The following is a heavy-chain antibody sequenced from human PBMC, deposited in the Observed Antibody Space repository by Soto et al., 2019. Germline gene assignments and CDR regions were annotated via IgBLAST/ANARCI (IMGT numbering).Heavy chain of an antibody. CDR1: GGTSTRYA. Sequence: QERLVQSGAEVRKPGSSVKVSCKVTGGTSTRYAINWVRQAPGQGLEWMGGIVPMFGTSKYAQKFQGRVNNTADKSTKIGYIELGRLRSEDKALYYWNRGPENEFWRGYLWGQGTLVSVSS. CDR2: IVPMFGTS. D-gene: IGHD3-3*01. CDR3: NRGPENEFWRGYL. V-gene: IGHV1-69*06. J-gene: IGHJ4*02.